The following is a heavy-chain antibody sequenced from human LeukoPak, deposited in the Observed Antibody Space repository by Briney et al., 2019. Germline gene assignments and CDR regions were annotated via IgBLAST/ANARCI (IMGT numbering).Heavy chain of an antibody. CDR3: ATGIDQYYSY. CDR2: ITSDGTGT. V-gene: IGHV3-74*01. Sequence: GGSLRLSCAASGLTFSFSSYRMHWVRQAPGKGLVWISRITSDGTGTIYGDSVKGRFTISRDNAKNTVYLELNSLGAEDTAVYFCATGIDQYYSYWGQGTLVTVSS. CDR1: GLTFSFSSYR. D-gene: IGHD2-15*01. J-gene: IGHJ4*02.